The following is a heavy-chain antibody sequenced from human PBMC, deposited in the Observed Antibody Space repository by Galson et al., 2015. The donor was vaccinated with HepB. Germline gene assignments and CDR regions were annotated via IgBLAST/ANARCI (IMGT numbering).Heavy chain of an antibody. CDR2: IDPSDSYT. Sequence: QSGAEVKKPGESLRISCKGSGYSFTSYWISWVRQMPGKGLEWMGRIDPSDSYTNYSPSFQGHVTISADKSISTAYLQWSSLKASDTAMYYCARQVRAAAGTSEYWVWGQGTLVTVSS. CDR1: GYSFTSYW. D-gene: IGHD6-13*01. J-gene: IGHJ4*02. V-gene: IGHV5-10-1*01. CDR3: ARQVRAAAGTSEYWV.